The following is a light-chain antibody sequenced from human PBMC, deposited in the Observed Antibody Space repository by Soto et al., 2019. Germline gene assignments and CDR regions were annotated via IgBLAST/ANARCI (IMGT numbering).Light chain of an antibody. Sequence: QAVVTQESSLTVSPGGTVTLTCGSSTGAVTSGHFPYWFQQRPGQAPRTLISDTNNKHSWTPARFSGSLLGGKAALTLSGAQPEDEAEYYCLLSYSGAVLFGGGTQLTVL. CDR3: LLSYSGAVL. V-gene: IGLV7-46*01. CDR1: TGAVTSGHF. CDR2: DTN. J-gene: IGLJ7*01.